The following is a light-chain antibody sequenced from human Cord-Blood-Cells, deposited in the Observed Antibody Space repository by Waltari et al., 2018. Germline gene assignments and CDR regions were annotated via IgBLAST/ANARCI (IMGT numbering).Light chain of an antibody. CDR2: KVS. Sequence: DVVMTQSPLSLPVTLGQPASISCRSSQSLVHSDGSTYLNWFQQRPGQSPRRLIYKVSNRDSGVPDRFSGSGSGTDFTLTISRVEAEDVGVYYCMQGTHWLFTFGGGTKVEIK. CDR3: MQGTHWLFT. J-gene: IGKJ4*01. V-gene: IGKV2-30*02. CDR1: QSLVHSDGSTY.